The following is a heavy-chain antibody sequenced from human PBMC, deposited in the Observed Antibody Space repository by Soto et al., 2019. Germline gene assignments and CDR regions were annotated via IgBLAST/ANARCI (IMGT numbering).Heavy chain of an antibody. J-gene: IGHJ4*02. CDR2: IDSDGSNT. D-gene: IGHD6-19*01. CDR1: GFTFGDYT. Sequence: GGSLRLSCAASGFTFGDYTMHRVRQAPGKGLVWVSRIDSDGSNTSYADSVKGRFTISRDNAKNTLYPQMNSLRAEDTAVYYCAVAVAGPTAIGYWGQGTLVTVSS. CDR3: AVAVAGPTAIGY. V-gene: IGHV3-74*01.